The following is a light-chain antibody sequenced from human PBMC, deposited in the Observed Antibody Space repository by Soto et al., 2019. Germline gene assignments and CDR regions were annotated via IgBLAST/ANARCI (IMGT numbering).Light chain of an antibody. J-gene: IGKJ1*01. CDR3: QQYHSYSLT. CDR1: QTISTW. Sequence: GDRGTITWRASQTISTWMAWYQQKPGKAPKLLVYDASTLQSGVASRFSGSESGTELILTLSGLQPDDFATYYCQQYHSYSLTFGQGTKVDIK. V-gene: IGKV1-5*01. CDR2: DAS.